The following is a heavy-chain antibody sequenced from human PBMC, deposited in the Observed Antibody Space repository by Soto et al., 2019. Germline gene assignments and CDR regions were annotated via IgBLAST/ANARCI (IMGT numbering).Heavy chain of an antibody. V-gene: IGHV4-34*01. CDR3: ASRSDVLLWFGETTPFDY. J-gene: IGHJ4*02. CDR1: GGSFSGYY. D-gene: IGHD3-10*01. CDR2: INHSGST. Sequence: QVQLQQWGAGLLKPSETLSLTCAVYGGSFSGYYWSWIRQPPGKGLEWIGEINHSGSTNYNPSLKSRVIISVDTSKNQFSLKLSSVTAADTAVYYCASRSDVLLWFGETTPFDYWGQGTLVTVSS.